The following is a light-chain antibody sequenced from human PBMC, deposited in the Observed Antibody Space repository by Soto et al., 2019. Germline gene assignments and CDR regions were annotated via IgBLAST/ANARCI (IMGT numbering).Light chain of an antibody. Sequence: DIHMTQSPSTLSASVGDRVTITCRASQIISGWLAWYQQKPGKAHKLLIYDVSTLESGVPSKFSDSGSGTEFTLTVSRLEPDDSASYFCKQYNILWTFGQGTKVEIK. CDR3: KQYNILWT. V-gene: IGKV1-5*01. J-gene: IGKJ1*01. CDR2: DVS. CDR1: QIISGW.